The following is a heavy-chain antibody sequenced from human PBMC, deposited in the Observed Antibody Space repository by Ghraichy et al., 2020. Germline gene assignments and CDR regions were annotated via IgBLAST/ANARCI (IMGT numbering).Heavy chain of an antibody. Sequence: GGSLRLSCAVSGFDFSTYSMNWVRQAPGKGLEWISYISSRSNTVYYADSVKGRFTISRDNAKKSLFLQMDSLRDEDTAVYYCARDRDYNWGTYRYTCNNWGQGTLVTVSS. J-gene: IGHJ4*02. D-gene: IGHD3-16*02. CDR3: ARDRDYNWGTYRYTCNN. CDR1: GFDFSTYS. CDR2: ISSRSNTV. V-gene: IGHV3-48*02.